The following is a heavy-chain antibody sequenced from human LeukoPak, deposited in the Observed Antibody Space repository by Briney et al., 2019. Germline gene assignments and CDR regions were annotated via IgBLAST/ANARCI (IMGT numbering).Heavy chain of an antibody. CDR3: ARGGSYYFYNGMDV. CDR2: MSAYNGKT. J-gene: IGHJ6*02. D-gene: IGHD1-1*01. V-gene: IGHV1-18*01. CDR1: GYSFTSYG. Sequence: ASVKVSCKASGYSFTSYGFNWVRQAPGQGLEWMGWMSAYNGKTNYAHSLQGRVTVTADTSTSTAYMELRSLRSDDTAVYYCARGGSYYFYNGMDVWGQGTTVTVYS.